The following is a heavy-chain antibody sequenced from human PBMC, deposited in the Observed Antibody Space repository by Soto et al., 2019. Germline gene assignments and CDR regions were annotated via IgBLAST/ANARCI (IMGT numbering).Heavy chain of an antibody. CDR1: GFTLRSIG. J-gene: IGHJ4*02. V-gene: IGHV3-48*02. Sequence: EVQLVESGGGLDQPGGSLRLSGAASGFTLRSIGMTWVRQAPGKGLEWIWNISSSTSTIYYADSVKGRFTISRDTAKNSLYLQMNSLRDEDTAIYYCAREDRGSYGVLDYWGQGTQVTVSS. D-gene: IGHD5-18*01. CDR3: AREDRGSYGVLDY. CDR2: ISSSTSTI.